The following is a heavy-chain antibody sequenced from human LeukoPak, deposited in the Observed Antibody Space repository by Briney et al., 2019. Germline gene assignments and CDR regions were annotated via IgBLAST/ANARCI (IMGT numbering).Heavy chain of an antibody. J-gene: IGHJ5*02. V-gene: IGHV1-8*01. D-gene: IGHD6-6*01. Sequence: ASVKVSCKASGYTFTSYDINWVRQATGQGLEWMGWMNPNSGNTGYAQKFQGRFSMTWNTSISTAYMELSSLKSEDTAVYYCAKIGAAARRTPNPRWFDPWGQGTLVTVSS. CDR1: GYTFTSYD. CDR2: MNPNSGNT. CDR3: AKIGAAARRTPNPRWFDP.